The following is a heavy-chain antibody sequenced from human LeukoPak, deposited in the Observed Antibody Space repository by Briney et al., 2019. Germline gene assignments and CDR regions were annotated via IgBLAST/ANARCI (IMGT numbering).Heavy chain of an antibody. CDR2: INPDGSTT. D-gene: IGHD3-10*01. Sequence: TGGSLRLSCAASGFTFGNYWMHWVRQDPGKGLVWVSFINPDGSTTNYADSVKGRFTISRDNAKNALYLQMNSLRAEDTAVYYCAKDLHYGSADYWGQGTLVTVSS. CDR1: GFTFGNYW. V-gene: IGHV3-74*01. J-gene: IGHJ4*02. CDR3: AKDLHYGSADY.